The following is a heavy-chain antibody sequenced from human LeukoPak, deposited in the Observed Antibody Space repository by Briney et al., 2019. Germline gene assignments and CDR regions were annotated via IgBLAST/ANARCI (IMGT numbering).Heavy chain of an antibody. D-gene: IGHD5-24*01. V-gene: IGHV3-11*01. J-gene: IGHJ6*02. CDR1: GFNFSDYY. CDR2: MSSRSGII. Sequence: GGSLRLSCVASGFNFSDYYMNWIRQSPGKGLEWISYMSSRSGIIYYADSVKGRFTISRGNARNSLYLQMNSLRVDDTAVYHCAGGLLEAQGWLQWLGTVYSMDVWGQGTPVTVSS. CDR3: AGGLLEAQGWLQWLGTVYSMDV.